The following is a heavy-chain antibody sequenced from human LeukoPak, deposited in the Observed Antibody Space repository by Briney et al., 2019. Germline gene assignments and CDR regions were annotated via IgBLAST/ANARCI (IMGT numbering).Heavy chain of an antibody. V-gene: IGHV1-69*04. D-gene: IGHD3-9*01. CDR1: GGTFSSYA. J-gene: IGHJ4*02. Sequence: SVKVSCKASGGTFSSYAISWVRQAPGQGLEWMGRIIPIFGIANYAQKFQGRVTITADKSTSTAYMELSSLRPEDTAVYYCAREGGILTGYYYYFDYWGQGTLVTVSS. CDR2: IIPIFGIA. CDR3: AREGGILTGYYYYFDY.